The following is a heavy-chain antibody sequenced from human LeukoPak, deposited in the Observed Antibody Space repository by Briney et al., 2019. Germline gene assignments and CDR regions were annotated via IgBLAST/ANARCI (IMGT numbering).Heavy chain of an antibody. CDR3: ARDGQEGGMRVSSFQY. J-gene: IGHJ4*02. D-gene: IGHD2-15*01. V-gene: IGHV4-61*02. Sequence: SETLSLTCNVSGASVGGGDYYWSWIRQPAGKGLEWIGRVYGGVSSQRNPSHQYNPSLMSRLTISADTSRNQFSLSLHSVTAADTAIYYCARDGQEGGMRVSSFQYWGQGTPVTVSS. CDR1: GASVGGGDYY. CDR2: VYGGVSSQRNPSH.